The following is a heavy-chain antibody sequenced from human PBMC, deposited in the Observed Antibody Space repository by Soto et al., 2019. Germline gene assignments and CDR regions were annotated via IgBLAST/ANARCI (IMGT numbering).Heavy chain of an antibody. Sequence: QVQLQESGPGLVKPSETLSLTCTVSGGSMSSYYWSWIRQPPGKGLEWIGYIYYSGSTNYNPSLKSRVTMSVDTPKNQFSLKLSSVTAADTAVYYCARRGYGQGFPYYYGMDVWGQGTTVTVSS. D-gene: IGHD5-18*01. CDR1: GGSMSSYY. CDR3: ARRGYGQGFPYYYGMDV. J-gene: IGHJ6*02. CDR2: IYYSGST. V-gene: IGHV4-59*01.